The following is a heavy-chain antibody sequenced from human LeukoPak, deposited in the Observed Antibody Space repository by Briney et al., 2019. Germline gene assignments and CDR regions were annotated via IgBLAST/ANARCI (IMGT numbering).Heavy chain of an antibody. J-gene: IGHJ5*02. CDR2: INTNTGNP. D-gene: IGHD3-3*01. Sequence: GASVKVSCKASGYTFTSYYMHWVRQAPGQGLEWMGWINTNTGNPTYAQGFTGRFVFSLDTSVSTAYLQISSLKAEDTAVYFCARDLRFLGFDPWGQGTLVTVSS. CDR3: ARDLRFLGFDP. CDR1: GYTFTSYY. V-gene: IGHV7-4-1*02.